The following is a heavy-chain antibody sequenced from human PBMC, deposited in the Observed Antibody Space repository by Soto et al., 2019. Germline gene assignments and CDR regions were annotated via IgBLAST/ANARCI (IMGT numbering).Heavy chain of an antibody. CDR3: ARGLSQERITIFGVVIDSPDYGMDV. CDR2: ISAYNGNT. CDR1: GYTFTSYG. D-gene: IGHD3-3*01. J-gene: IGHJ6*02. V-gene: IGHV1-18*01. Sequence: ASVKVSCKASGYTFTSYGISWVRQAPGQGLEWMGWISAYNGNTNYAQKLQGRVTMTTDTSTSTAYMELRSLRSDDTAVYYCARGLSQERITIFGVVIDSPDYGMDVWSRGTTVTGSS.